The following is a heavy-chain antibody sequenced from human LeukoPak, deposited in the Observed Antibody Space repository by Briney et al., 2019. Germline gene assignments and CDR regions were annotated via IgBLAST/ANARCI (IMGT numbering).Heavy chain of an antibody. V-gene: IGHV3-53*01. CDR3: ASGGLGARKFYSDPFHY. Sequence: GGSLRLSCAAPGFTVSSNYMSWVRQAPGKGLEWVSIIYSAGATYYADSVRGRFTISRDNSKNTVCLQMNSLRAEDTAVYYCASGGLGARKFYSDPFHYWGQGTLVTVSS. CDR2: IYSAGAT. CDR1: GFTVSSNY. J-gene: IGHJ4*02. D-gene: IGHD3-16*01.